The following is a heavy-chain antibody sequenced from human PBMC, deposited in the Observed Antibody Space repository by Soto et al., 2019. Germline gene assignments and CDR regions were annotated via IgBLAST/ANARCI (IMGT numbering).Heavy chain of an antibody. CDR2: IIPIFGTA. CDR1: GGTFSSYA. J-gene: IGHJ4*02. Sequence: QVQLVQSGAEVKKPGSSVKFSCKASGGTFSSYAISWVRHAPGQGLEWMGGIIPIFGTANYAQKFQGRVTITADESTSTAYMELSSLRSEDTAVYYCARGGYCSSTSCYGWDWGQGTLVTVSS. D-gene: IGHD2-2*01. V-gene: IGHV1-69*01. CDR3: ARGGYCSSTSCYGWD.